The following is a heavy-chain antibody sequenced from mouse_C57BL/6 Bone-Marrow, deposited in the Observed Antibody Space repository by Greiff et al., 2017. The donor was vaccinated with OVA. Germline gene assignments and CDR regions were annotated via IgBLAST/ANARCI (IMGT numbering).Heavy chain of an antibody. CDR3: ARDDGYFFEY. V-gene: IGHV1-76*01. J-gene: IGHJ2*01. D-gene: IGHD2-3*01. CDR2: IYPGSGNT. CDR1: GYTFTDHY. Sequence: LVESGAEVVRPGASVKLSCKASGYTFTDHYINWVKQRPGQGLEWIARIYPGSGNTYYNEKFKGKATLTAEKSSTTAYMQLSSLTSEDSAVYFCARDDGYFFEYWGQGTTLTVSS.